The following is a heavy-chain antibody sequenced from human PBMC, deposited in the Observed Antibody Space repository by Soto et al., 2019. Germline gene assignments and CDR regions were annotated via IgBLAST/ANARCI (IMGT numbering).Heavy chain of an antibody. D-gene: IGHD3-3*01. CDR3: ARGLQFPFWTV. CDR2: INHSGST. V-gene: IGHV4-34*01. Sequence: PSETLSLTCGVYGGSFSGHYRSWIRQPPGKGLEWIGEINHSGSTNYNPSLKSRVIISVDTSKNQFSLKLSSVTAADTAVYYCARGLQFPFWTVWGEGTTVTVSS. CDR1: GGSFSGHY. J-gene: IGHJ6*04.